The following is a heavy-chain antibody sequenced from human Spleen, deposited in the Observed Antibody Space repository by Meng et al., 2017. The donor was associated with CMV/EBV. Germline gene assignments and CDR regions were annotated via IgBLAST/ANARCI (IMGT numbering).Heavy chain of an antibody. V-gene: IGHV1-2*06. CDR2: INPNNGDT. D-gene: IGHD1-26*01. Sequence: TSGYRVNGFYMHWVRQAPGQGLEWMGRINPNNGDTKYAHIFEGRVSLTTDTSISTVYMELSSLTSDDTAFYFCTRRPLGSTRPFDYWGQGTLVTVSS. CDR3: TRRPLGSTRPFDY. CDR1: GYRVNGFY. J-gene: IGHJ4*02.